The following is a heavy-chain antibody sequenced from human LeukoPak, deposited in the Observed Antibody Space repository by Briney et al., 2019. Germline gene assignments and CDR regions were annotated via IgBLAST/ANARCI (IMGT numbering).Heavy chain of an antibody. CDR1: GGSISSYSYY. CDR2: IYYNGNT. J-gene: IGHJ4*02. V-gene: IGHV4-39*01. CDR3: ARHARGYARAHDY. Sequence: SETLSLTCTVSGGSISSYSYYWGWIRQPPGKGLEWIGSIYYNGNTYYTPSLKSRVTISVDTSKNQFSLKLSSVTAADTAVYYCARHARGYARAHDYWGQGTLVTSPQ. D-gene: IGHD2-8*01.